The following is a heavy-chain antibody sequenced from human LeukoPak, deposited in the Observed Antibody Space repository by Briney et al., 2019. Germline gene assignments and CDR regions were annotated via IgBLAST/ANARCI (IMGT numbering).Heavy chain of an antibody. CDR1: GFTFSSYG. Sequence: PGRSLRLSCAASGFTFSSYGMHWVRQAPGKGLEWVAVIWYDGSNKYYADSVKGRFTISRDNSKNTLYLQMNSLRAEDTAVYYCARDVSLVTALDSGGQGPLVPVSS. CDR2: IWYDGSNK. CDR3: ARDVSLVTALDS. J-gene: IGHJ4*02. D-gene: IGHD2-21*02. V-gene: IGHV3-33*01.